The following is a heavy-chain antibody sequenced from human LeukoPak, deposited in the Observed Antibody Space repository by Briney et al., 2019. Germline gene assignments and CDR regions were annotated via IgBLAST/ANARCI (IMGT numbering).Heavy chain of an antibody. Sequence: GGSLRLSCVASGFTFSSYSMNWVRQAPGKGLEWVSYISSSSSTIYYADSVKGRFTISRDNAKNSLYLQMNSLRAEDTAVYYCARDQASLPRSYYYYMDVWGKGTTVTVSS. CDR3: ARDQASLPRSYYYYMDV. CDR2: ISSSSSTI. CDR1: GFTFSSYS. J-gene: IGHJ6*03. V-gene: IGHV3-48*01.